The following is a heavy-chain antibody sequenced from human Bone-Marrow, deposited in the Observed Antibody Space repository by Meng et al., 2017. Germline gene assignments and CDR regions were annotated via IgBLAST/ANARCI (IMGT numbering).Heavy chain of an antibody. J-gene: IGHJ4*02. V-gene: IGHV3-74*03. CDR2: INTDASIT. CDR1: GFTFSSDN. CDR3: ARDADWVIFDH. Sequence: GEALKISWAAAGFTFSSDNMHWVRQTPGEGLVWVSRINTDASITTYADSVKGRFTISRDDAKNTVYLQMNSLSAEDTAVYYCARDADWVIFDHWGQGALVTVSS. D-gene: IGHD3-9*01.